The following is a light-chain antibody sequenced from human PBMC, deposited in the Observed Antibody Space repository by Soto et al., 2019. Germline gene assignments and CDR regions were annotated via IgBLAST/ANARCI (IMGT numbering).Light chain of an antibody. CDR3: TSYVRNDICV. V-gene: IGLV2-8*01. CDR2: EVT. J-gene: IGLJ3*02. Sequence: QSALTQPPSASGSPGQSVTISCTGTSSDVGAYKYVSWYQQYPGKAPKLMIYEVTKRPSGVPDRFSGSKSGNTASRTLSGLQAEDEAVYFCTSYVRNDICVLGGGTKLTVL. CDR1: SSDVGAYKY.